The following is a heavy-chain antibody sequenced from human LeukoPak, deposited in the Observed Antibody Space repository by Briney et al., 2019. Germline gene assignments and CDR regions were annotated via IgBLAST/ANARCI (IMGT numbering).Heavy chain of an antibody. CDR2: IYYSGST. V-gene: IGHV4-59*08. Sequence: SETLSLTCTVSGGSLSSYYWSWIRQPPGKGLEWIGYIYYSGSTYYNPSLKSRVTISADPSKIHFSLRLSSVTAADTAVYYCARYSGSSPIYYWGQGTLVTVSS. CDR3: ARYSGSSPIYY. CDR1: GGSLSSYY. J-gene: IGHJ4*02. D-gene: IGHD5-12*01.